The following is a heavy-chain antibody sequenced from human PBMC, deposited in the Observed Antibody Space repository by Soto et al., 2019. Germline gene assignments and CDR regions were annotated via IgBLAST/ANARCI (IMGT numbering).Heavy chain of an antibody. CDR2: YDPEEHKT. CDR3: ATVFGGNYNDYFDK. Sequence: ASVKVCCKVSGYILRDLCIHWVRQAPGKGLEWMGGYDPEEHKTIYAQKFQGRVTMTEDTSTDTAYMELSSLRSDDTAVYYCATVFGGNYNDYFDKWSQGTLVTVSS. CDR1: GYILRDLC. D-gene: IGHD1-26*01. V-gene: IGHV1-24*01. J-gene: IGHJ4*02.